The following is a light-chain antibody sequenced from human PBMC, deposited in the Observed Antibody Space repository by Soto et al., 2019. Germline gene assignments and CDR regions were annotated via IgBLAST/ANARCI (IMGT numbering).Light chain of an antibody. V-gene: IGKV3-15*01. CDR1: RSVSTN. CDR2: GAS. CDR3: QQYNNWPPYT. Sequence: EIVRTQSPATLSVSPGEGATLSCRASRSVSTNLAWYQQKPGQPPTLLIYGASARATGVPARFSASGSGTEFTLTISSPQSEDSAVYFCQQYNNWPPYTFGQGTKVEIK. J-gene: IGKJ2*01.